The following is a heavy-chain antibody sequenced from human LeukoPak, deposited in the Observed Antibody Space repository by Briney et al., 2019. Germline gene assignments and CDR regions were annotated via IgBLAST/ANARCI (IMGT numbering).Heavy chain of an antibody. J-gene: IGHJ4*02. Sequence: GGSLRLSCAASGFTFSSYAMSWVRQAPGKGLEWVSAISGSGGSKKYEDSGKGKFTISRENYKNKMYVQMNSQRAEDTAVYYCAKDDLDYYDSSGYYPDFWGQGTLVTVSS. D-gene: IGHD3-22*01. CDR3: AKDDLDYYDSSGYYPDF. CDR2: ISGSGGSK. V-gene: IGHV3-23*01. CDR1: GFTFSSYA.